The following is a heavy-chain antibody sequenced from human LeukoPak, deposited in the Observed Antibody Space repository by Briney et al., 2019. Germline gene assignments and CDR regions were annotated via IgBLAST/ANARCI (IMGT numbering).Heavy chain of an antibody. CDR2: IYSGGST. V-gene: IGHV3-66*01. Sequence: GGSLRLSCAASGFTVSSNYMSWVRQAPGKGLEWVSVIYSGGSTYYADSVKGRFTISRDNSKSTLYLQMNSLRAEDTAVYYCARVRGDYAYYFDYWGQGTLVTVSS. CDR1: GFTVSSNY. J-gene: IGHJ4*02. CDR3: ARVRGDYAYYFDY. D-gene: IGHD4-17*01.